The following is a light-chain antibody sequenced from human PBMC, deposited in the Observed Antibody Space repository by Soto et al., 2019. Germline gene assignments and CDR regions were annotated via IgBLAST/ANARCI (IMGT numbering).Light chain of an antibody. CDR1: QSVSSSY. J-gene: IGKJ2*01. Sequence: EIVLTQSPGTLSLSPGERATLSCRASQSVSSSYLAWYQQKPGQAPRLLIYGASSRATGIPDRFSGSGSGTDFTLTISRLEPDDFAVYYCQQYSSSPYTFGQGTKVEIK. V-gene: IGKV3-20*01. CDR2: GAS. CDR3: QQYSSSPYT.